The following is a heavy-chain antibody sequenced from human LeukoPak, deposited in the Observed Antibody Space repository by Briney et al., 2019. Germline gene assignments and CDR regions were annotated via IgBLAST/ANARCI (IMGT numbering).Heavy chain of an antibody. CDR2: ISGSGGST. V-gene: IGHV3-23*01. Sequence: GGSLRLSCAASGFTFSSYAMSWVRQAPGKGLEWVSAISGSGGSTYYADSLKGRFTISRDNSKNTLYPQMNSLRAEDTAVYYCAKVSPTILYDSRGWFDPWGQGTLVTVSS. CDR3: AKVSPTILYDSRGWFDP. D-gene: IGHD3-3*01. CDR1: GFTFSSYA. J-gene: IGHJ5*02.